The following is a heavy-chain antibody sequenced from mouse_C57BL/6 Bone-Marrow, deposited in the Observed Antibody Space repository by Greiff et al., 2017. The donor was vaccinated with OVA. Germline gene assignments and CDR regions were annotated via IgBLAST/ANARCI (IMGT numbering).Heavy chain of an antibody. Sequence: VMLVESGAELVKPGASVKLSCKASGYTFTSYWMHWVKQRPGQGLEWIGYINPSSGYTKYNQKFKDKATLTADKSSSTAYMQLSSLTYEDSAVYYCGRRKEPYAMDYWGQGTAVTVSA. CDR2: INPSSGYT. CDR1: GYTFTSYW. CDR3: GRRKEPYAMDY. V-gene: IGHV1-7*01. J-gene: IGHJ4*01.